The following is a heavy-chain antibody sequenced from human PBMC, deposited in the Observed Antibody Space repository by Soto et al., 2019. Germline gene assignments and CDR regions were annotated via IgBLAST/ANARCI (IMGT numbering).Heavy chain of an antibody. CDR2: IKQDGSEK. D-gene: IGHD2-15*01. V-gene: IGHV3-7*05. J-gene: IGHJ6*02. CDR1: GFTFSSYW. CDR3: AREGVVAAAPGYYYYYGVDV. Sequence: GGSLRLSCAASGFTFSSYWMSWVRQAPGKGLEWVANIKQDGSEKYYVDSVKGRFTISRDNAKNSLYLQMNSLRAEDTAVYYCAREGVVAAAPGYYYYYGVDVWGQGTTVTVSS.